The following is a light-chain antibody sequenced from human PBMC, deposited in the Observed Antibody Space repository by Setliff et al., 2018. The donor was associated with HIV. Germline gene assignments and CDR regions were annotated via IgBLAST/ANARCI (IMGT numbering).Light chain of an antibody. CDR2: EVN. J-gene: IGLJ2*01. Sequence: QSVLTQPASVSGSPGQSITISCTGTSSDVGGYNYVSWYQQHPGKAPKLMISEVNKRPSGVSNRFSGSKTGNTASLTISGLQAEDEADYYCTSYITSSTLVFGGGT. CDR1: SSDVGGYNY. CDR3: TSYITSSTLV. V-gene: IGLV2-14*01.